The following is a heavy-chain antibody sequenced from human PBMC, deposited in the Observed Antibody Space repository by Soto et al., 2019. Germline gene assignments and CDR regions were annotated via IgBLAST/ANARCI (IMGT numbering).Heavy chain of an antibody. CDR3: AKEGRSYDDFSSGTVGSFDV. V-gene: IGHV3-30*18. Sequence: QVHLVESGGGVVQPGKSLRLSCAVSGFTFSSHAMHWVRQAPGKGLEWVTYISYDGSNKAYADSVKGRFTISRDNYKNILHLQMKTLRSEDTAHYYCAKEGRSYDDFSSGTVGSFDVWGQVTMVSVSS. CDR2: ISYDGSNK. D-gene: IGHD3-3*01. J-gene: IGHJ3*01. CDR1: GFTFSSHA.